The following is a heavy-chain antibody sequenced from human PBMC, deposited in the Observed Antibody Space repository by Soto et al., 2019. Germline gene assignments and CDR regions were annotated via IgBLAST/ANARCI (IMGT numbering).Heavy chain of an antibody. D-gene: IGHD3-3*01. V-gene: IGHV3-21*01. CDR3: ASYYDFWSGYYRADAFDI. Sequence: GGSLRLSCAASGFTFSSYSMNWVRQAPGKGLEWVSSISSSSSYIYYADSVKGRFTISRDNAKNSLYLQMNSLRAEDTAVYYCASYYDFWSGYYRADAFDIWGQGTMVTVSS. CDR2: ISSSSSYI. J-gene: IGHJ3*02. CDR1: GFTFSSYS.